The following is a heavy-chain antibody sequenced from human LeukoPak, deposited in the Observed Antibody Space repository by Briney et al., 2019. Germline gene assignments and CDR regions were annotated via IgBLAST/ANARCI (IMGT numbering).Heavy chain of an antibody. D-gene: IGHD2-2*01. V-gene: IGHV3-23*01. J-gene: IGHJ4*02. Sequence: GGSLRLSCAASGFTFSSYAMSWVRQAPRKGLEWVSAISGSGGSTYYADSVKGRFTISRDNSKNTLYLQMNSLRAEDTAVYYCAKVGTVVPAARFDYWGQGTLVTVSS. CDR1: GFTFSSYA. CDR3: AKVGTVVPAARFDY. CDR2: ISGSGGST.